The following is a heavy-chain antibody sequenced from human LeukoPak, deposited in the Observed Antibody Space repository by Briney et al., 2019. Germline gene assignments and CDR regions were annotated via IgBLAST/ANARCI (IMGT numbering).Heavy chain of an antibody. CDR3: ARDKGQWLVRAPFGY. J-gene: IGHJ4*02. V-gene: IGHV3-30-3*01. CDR2: ISYDGSNK. Sequence: PGRSLRLSCAASVFTFSSYAMHCVRQAPGKGLEWVAVISYDGSNKHYADSVKGRFTISTDNSKNTLYLQMNRLRAEDTGVYYCARDKGQWLVRAPFGYWGQGTLVTVSS. CDR1: VFTFSSYA. D-gene: IGHD6-19*01.